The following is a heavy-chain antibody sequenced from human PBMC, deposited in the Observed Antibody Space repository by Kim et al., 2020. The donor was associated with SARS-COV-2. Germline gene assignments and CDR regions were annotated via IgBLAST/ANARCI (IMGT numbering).Heavy chain of an antibody. V-gene: IGHV4-59*13. J-gene: IGHJ3*02. CDR2: IYYSGST. CDR1: GGSISSYY. D-gene: IGHD3-22*01. Sequence: SETLSLTCTVSGGSISSYYWSWIRQPPGKGLEWIGYIYYSGSTNYNPSLKSRVTISVDTSKNQFSLKLSSVTAADTAVYYCARDSATTYYYDSSGAAFDIWGQGTMVTVSS. CDR3: ARDSATTYYYDSSGAAFDI.